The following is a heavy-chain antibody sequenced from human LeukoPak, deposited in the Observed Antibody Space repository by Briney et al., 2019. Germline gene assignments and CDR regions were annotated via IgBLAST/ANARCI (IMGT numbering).Heavy chain of an antibody. Sequence: GGSLRLSCAASGFTFSSYGMHWVRQAPGKGLEWVAFIRYDGSNKYYADSVKGRFTISRDNSKNTLYLQMNSLRAEDTAVYYCAKRYYDFWSGHSEGPYWYYYMDVWGKGTTVTVSS. CDR2: IRYDGSNK. CDR3: AKRYYDFWSGHSEGPYWYYYMDV. CDR1: GFTFSSYG. V-gene: IGHV3-30*02. D-gene: IGHD3-3*01. J-gene: IGHJ6*03.